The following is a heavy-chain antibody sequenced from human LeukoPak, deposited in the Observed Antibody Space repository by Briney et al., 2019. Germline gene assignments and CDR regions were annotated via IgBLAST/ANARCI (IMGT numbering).Heavy chain of an antibody. CDR1: GGSISSGSYY. CDR2: IYTSGST. V-gene: IGHV4-61*02. J-gene: IGHJ5*02. Sequence: SQTLSLTCTVSGGSISSGSYYWSWIRQPAGTGLEWIGRIYTSGSTNYNPSLKSRVTISVDTSKNQFSLKLSSVTAADTAVYYCARHTYSNYGWFDPWGQGTLVTVSS. CDR3: ARHTYSNYGWFDP. D-gene: IGHD4-11*01.